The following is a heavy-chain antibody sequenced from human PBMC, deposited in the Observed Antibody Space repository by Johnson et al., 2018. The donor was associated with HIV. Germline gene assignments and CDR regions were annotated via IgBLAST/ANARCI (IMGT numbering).Heavy chain of an antibody. CDR2: ISWNSGSI. D-gene: IGHD6-19*01. J-gene: IGHJ3*02. CDR3: AKARVRYSSDVDALDI. V-gene: IGHV3-9*01. CDR1: GFTFDDYA. Sequence: VQLVESGGGLVQPGRSLRLSCAASGFTFDDYAMHWVRQAPGKGLEWVSRISWNSGSIGYAASVKGRFTISRDNAKNSLYLQMNSLRAEDTAFYYCAKARVRYSSDVDALDIWGQGTMVTVSS.